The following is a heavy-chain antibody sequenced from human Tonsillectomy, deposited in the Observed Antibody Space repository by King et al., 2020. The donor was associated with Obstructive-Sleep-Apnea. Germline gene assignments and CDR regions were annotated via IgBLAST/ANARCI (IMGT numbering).Heavy chain of an antibody. V-gene: IGHV1-2*02. J-gene: IGHJ3*02. CDR3: ATSLLVVGATGGPGFAFDI. D-gene: IGHD1-26*01. CDR1: GYIFTGYY. Sequence: QLVQSGAEVKKPGASVKVSCKSSGYIFTGYYMYWVRQTPGQGLEWMGWINPNSGGTNYAQKFQGRVTMTRDTAISRAYMELSRLRSDDTAVYYCATSLLVVGATGGPGFAFDIWDQGTMVTVAS. CDR2: INPNSGGT.